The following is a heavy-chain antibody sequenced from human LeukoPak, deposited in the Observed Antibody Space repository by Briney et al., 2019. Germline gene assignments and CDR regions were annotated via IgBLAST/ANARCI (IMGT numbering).Heavy chain of an antibody. Sequence: SETLSLTCTVSGGSISSYYWSWIRQPPGKGLEWIGYIYYSGSTNYNPSLKSRVTISVDTSKNQFSLKLSSVTAADTAVYYCARAPDCSSTSCYTSDDAFDIWGQGTMVTVSS. CDR3: ARAPDCSSTSCYTSDDAFDI. V-gene: IGHV4-59*01. CDR2: IYYSGST. J-gene: IGHJ3*02. CDR1: GGSISSYY. D-gene: IGHD2-2*02.